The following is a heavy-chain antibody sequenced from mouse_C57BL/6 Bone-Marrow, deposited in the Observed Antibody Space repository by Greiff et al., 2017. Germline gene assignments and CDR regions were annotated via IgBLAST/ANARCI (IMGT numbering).Heavy chain of an antibody. V-gene: IGHV1-59*01. Sequence: QVQLQQPGAELVRPGTSVKLSCKASGYTFTSYWMHWVKQRPGQGLEWIGVIDPSDSYTNYNQKFKGKATLTVDTSSSTAYMQLSSLTSEDSAVYYCARWGFRAAMDYWGQGTSVTVSS. CDR3: ARWGFRAAMDY. J-gene: IGHJ4*01. CDR1: GYTFTSYW. CDR2: IDPSDSYT.